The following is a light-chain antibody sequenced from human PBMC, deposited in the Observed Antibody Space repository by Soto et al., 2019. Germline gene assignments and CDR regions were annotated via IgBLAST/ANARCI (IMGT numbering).Light chain of an antibody. CDR1: SSDVGSSNL. CDR2: EGS. V-gene: IGLV2-23*01. Sequence: QSALTQPASVSGSPGQSITISCTGTSSDVGSSNLVSWYQQHPGKAPKLIIYEGSRGPSGVSGRFSGSKSGNTASLTISGLQAEDEADYYCCSFADSSTFYVFGTGTKVTVL. CDR3: CSFADSSTFYV. J-gene: IGLJ1*01.